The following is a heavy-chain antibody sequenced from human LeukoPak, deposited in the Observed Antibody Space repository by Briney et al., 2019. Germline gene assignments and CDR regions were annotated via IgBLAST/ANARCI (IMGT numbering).Heavy chain of an antibody. CDR3: VKVVTMVRGVIKNYYGMDV. CDR2: ISYDGSNK. Sequence: GRSLRLSCAASGFTFSSYGMHWVRQAPGKGLEWVAVISYDGSNKYYADSVKGRFTISRDNSKNTLYLQMNSLRAEDTAVYYCVKVVTMVRGVIKNYYGMDVWGKGTTVTVSS. CDR1: GFTFSSYG. J-gene: IGHJ6*04. V-gene: IGHV3-30*18. D-gene: IGHD3-10*01.